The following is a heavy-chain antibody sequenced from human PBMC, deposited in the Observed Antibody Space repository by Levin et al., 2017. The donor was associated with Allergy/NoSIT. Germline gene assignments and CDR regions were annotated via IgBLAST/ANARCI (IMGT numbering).Heavy chain of an antibody. CDR1: GYTFTNYN. D-gene: IGHD3-22*01. V-gene: IGHV1-8*01. CDR3: ARGEPSHYHDSSGGA. Sequence: GESLKISCKASGYTFTNYNLNWLRQATGQGLEWMGWMNPNSGDTGYAQNFQGRVTMTRDTSISTAYMELSSLRSDDTAVYYCARGEPSHYHDSSGGAWGQGTPVTVSS. CDR2: MNPNSGDT. J-gene: IGHJ5*02.